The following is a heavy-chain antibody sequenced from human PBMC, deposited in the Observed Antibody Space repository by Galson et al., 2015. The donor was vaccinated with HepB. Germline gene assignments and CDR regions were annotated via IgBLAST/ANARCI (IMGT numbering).Heavy chain of an antibody. V-gene: IGHV1-46*01. Sequence: SVKVSCKASGYTFTSYYMHWVRQAPGQGLEWMGIINPSGGSTSYAQKFQGRVTMTRDTSTSTVYMELSSLRSEDTAVYYCARDLPRYGSGRYYWFDPWGQGTLVTVSS. J-gene: IGHJ5*02. CDR1: GYTFTSYY. CDR2: INPSGGST. D-gene: IGHD3-10*01. CDR3: ARDLPRYGSGRYYWFDP.